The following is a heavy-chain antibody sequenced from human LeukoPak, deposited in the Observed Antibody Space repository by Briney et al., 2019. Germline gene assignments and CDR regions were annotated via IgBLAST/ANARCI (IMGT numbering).Heavy chain of an antibody. Sequence: ASVKVSCKASGYXFTGYYMHWVRQAPGQGLEWMGLIYPNSGGTSFAQKFQGRVTMTKDTSISTAYMELSRLKSDDTAVYYCARLAYDSSGSYWGQGTLVTVSS. CDR2: IYPNSGGT. V-gene: IGHV1-2*06. CDR3: ARLAYDSSGSY. CDR1: GYXFTGYY. J-gene: IGHJ4*02. D-gene: IGHD3-22*01.